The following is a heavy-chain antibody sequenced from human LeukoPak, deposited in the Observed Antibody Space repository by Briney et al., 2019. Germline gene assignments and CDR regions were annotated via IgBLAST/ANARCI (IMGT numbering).Heavy chain of an antibody. D-gene: IGHD5-24*01. CDR2: IYDGGRT. CDR3: ARAGDEDS. CDR1: GVSINSGDFY. Sequence: SETLSLTCTVFGVSINSGDFYCSWIRQPPGKGLEWIGFIYDGGRTYYNPSLKSRVSISMDTSSNQFSLKLDSVTTADTAVYYCARAGDEDSWGQGTLVTVSS. V-gene: IGHV4-30-4*08. J-gene: IGHJ4*02.